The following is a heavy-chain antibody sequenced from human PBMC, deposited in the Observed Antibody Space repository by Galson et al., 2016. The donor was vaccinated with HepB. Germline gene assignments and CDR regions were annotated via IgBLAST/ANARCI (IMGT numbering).Heavy chain of an antibody. Sequence: PALVKPTQTLTLTCTFSGFSLTTSGAGVGWIRQPPGKALEWLALIYWDDDKRYSPSLKRRLTITRDTSKNQVVLTMTNMDPVDTATYYCARRTYLVDAFDIWGQGTMVTVSS. D-gene: IGHD2-8*01. V-gene: IGHV2-5*02. J-gene: IGHJ3*02. CDR1: GFSLTTSGAG. CDR2: IYWDDDK. CDR3: ARRTYLVDAFDI.